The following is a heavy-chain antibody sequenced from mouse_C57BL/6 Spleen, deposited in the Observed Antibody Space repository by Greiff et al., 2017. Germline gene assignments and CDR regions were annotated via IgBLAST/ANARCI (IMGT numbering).Heavy chain of an antibody. CDR2: ILPGSGST. CDR1: GYTFTGYW. CDR3: SRGGSTGVYALEY. D-gene: IGHD1-1*01. J-gene: IGHJ4*01. V-gene: IGHV1-9*01. Sequence: QVQLQQSGAELMKPGASVKLSCKASGYTFTGYWIEWVKQRPGHGLEWIGEILPGSGSTKYNEKFKGKATFTTDTSSNTAYMHLSSRTTVASAIYYVSRGGSTGVYALEYWGQGVSVTVAS.